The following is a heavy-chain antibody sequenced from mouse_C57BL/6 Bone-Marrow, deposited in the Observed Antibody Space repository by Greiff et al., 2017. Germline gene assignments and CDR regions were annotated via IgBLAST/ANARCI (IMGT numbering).Heavy chain of an antibody. CDR1: GYTFTGYW. CDR3: ARKGRLLRW. V-gene: IGHV1-9*01. CDR2: ILPGSGST. J-gene: IGHJ3*01. D-gene: IGHD1-1*01. Sequence: VQLQQSGAELMKPGASVKLSCKATGYTFTGYWIEWVKQRPGHGLEWIGEILPGSGSTNYNAKFKGKATFTADTSSNTAYMQLSSLTTEDSAIYYCARKGRLLRWRGQGTLVTVSA.